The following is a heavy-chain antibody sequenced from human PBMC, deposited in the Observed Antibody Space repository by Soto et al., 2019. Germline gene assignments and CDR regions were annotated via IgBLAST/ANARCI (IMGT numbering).Heavy chain of an antibody. Sequence: QLQLQESGPGLVKPSETLSLTCTVSGGSISSSSYYWGRIRQPPGKGLEWIGSIYYSGSTYYNPSLKSRVTITVDTSKIQFSLKLSSVTAADTAVYYCAGITIFGVVTLFDYWGQGTLVTVSS. J-gene: IGHJ4*02. CDR2: IYYSGST. CDR3: AGITIFGVVTLFDY. CDR1: GGSISSSSYY. V-gene: IGHV4-39*01. D-gene: IGHD3-3*01.